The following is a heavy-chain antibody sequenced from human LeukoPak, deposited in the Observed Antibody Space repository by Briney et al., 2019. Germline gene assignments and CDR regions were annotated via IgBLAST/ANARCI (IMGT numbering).Heavy chain of an antibody. J-gene: IGHJ3*02. CDR1: GFTVSSNY. V-gene: IGHV3-66*01. Sequence: GGSLRLSCAASGFTVSSNYMSWVRQAPGKGLEWVSVIYSGGSTYYADSVEGRFTISRDNSKNTLYLQMNSLRAEDTAVYYCARDQRQDSGYDHAFDIWGQGTMVTVSS. D-gene: IGHD5-12*01. CDR2: IYSGGST. CDR3: ARDQRQDSGYDHAFDI.